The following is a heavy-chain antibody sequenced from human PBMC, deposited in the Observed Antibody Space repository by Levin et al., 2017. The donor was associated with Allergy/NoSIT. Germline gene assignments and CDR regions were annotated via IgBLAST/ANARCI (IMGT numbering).Heavy chain of an antibody. CDR1: GGTFSSYA. CDR2: IIPIFGTA. J-gene: IGHJ6*03. Sequence: ASVKVSCKASGGTFSSYAISWVRQAPGQGLEWMGGIIPIFGTANYAQKFQGRVTITADKSTSTAYMELSSLRSEDTAVYYCARAVTIFGVANGGYMDVWGKGTTVTVSS. V-gene: IGHV1-69*06. CDR3: ARAVTIFGVANGGYMDV. D-gene: IGHD3-3*01.